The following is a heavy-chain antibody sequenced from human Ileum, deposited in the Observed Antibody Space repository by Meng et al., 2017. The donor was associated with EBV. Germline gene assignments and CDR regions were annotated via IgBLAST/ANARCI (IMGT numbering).Heavy chain of an antibody. CDR3: ARYGRCNGNSFYCFDP. Sequence: QGRLTEWGPGLLKPSVTLSPPCAVYGGSFNDYYWTWLRQPPGKGLEWIGEIDQSGYTKFNPSLSSRATISRDTSNNQFSLRLNSVTAADTALYYCARYGRCNGNSFYCFDPWGQGTLVTVSS. CDR2: IDQSGYT. CDR1: GGSFNDYY. D-gene: IGHD4-23*01. J-gene: IGHJ5*02. V-gene: IGHV4-34*01.